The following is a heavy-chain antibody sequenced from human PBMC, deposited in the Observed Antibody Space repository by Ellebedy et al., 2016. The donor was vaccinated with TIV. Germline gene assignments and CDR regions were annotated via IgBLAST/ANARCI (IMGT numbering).Heavy chain of an antibody. V-gene: IGHV3-43*02. J-gene: IGHJ4*02. D-gene: IGHD6-13*01. CDR2: ISGDGGST. CDR1: GFTFDDYA. Sequence: PGGSLRLSCAASGFTFDDYAMHWVRQAPGKGLEWVSLISGDGGSTYYADSVKGRFTISRDNAKNSLYLQMNSLRDEDTAVYYCARVPRWYDYWGQGTLVTVSS. CDR3: ARVPRWYDY.